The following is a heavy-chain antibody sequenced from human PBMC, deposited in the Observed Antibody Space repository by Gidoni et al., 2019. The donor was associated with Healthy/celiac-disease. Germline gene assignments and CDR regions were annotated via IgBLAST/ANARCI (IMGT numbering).Heavy chain of an antibody. D-gene: IGHD3-10*01. J-gene: IGHJ3*02. CDR1: GYTFTSYA. CDR2: INAGNGNT. V-gene: IGHV1-3*01. CDR3: ARDLVVNYYGSGSDAFDI. Sequence: QVQLVQSGAEVKKPGASVKVSCKASGYTFTSYAMHWVRQAPGQRLEWMGWINAGNGNTKYSQKFQGRVTITRDTSASTAYMELSSLRSEDTAVYYCARDLVVNYYGSGSDAFDIWGQGTMVTVSS.